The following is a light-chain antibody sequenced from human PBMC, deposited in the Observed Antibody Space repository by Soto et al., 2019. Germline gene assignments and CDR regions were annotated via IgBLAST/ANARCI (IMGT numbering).Light chain of an antibody. Sequence: DIVVTQSPLSLPVTPGESASISCRSDESLLHSNGFHYLDWYLQKPGQSPQLLIYLGSNRAPGVTDRFSGSGTGTDFTLRISRVEAEDVGVYYCRQVLRLWTSGQGTKVEI. CDR2: LGS. CDR1: ESLLHSNGFHY. CDR3: RQVLRLWT. J-gene: IGKJ1*01. V-gene: IGKV2-28*01.